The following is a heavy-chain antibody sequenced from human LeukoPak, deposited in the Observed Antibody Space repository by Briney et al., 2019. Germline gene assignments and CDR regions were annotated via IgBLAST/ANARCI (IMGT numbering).Heavy chain of an antibody. CDR2: ISSNGGST. V-gene: IGHV3-64D*09. D-gene: IGHD5-18*01. Sequence: GGSLRLSCSASGFTFSSYAMHWVRQAPGKGLEYVSAISSNGGSTYYADSVKGRFTISRDNSKNTLYLQMSSLRAEDTAVYYCVKGMDIAMVSAFDYWGQGTLGTVSS. J-gene: IGHJ4*02. CDR1: GFTFSSYA. CDR3: VKGMDIAMVSAFDY.